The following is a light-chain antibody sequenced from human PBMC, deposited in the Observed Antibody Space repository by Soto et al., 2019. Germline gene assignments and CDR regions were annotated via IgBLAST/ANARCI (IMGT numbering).Light chain of an antibody. CDR1: NSDIGSYND. J-gene: IGLJ1*01. CDR2: EIR. Sequence: QSALTQPASVSGSPGQSITISCAGSNSDIGSYNDVSWFQQPPGNAPKLIISEIRERPSGVSTRFSGSKSGNTASLTIAGLQPEDEADYYCSSYTDSGTPYVFGTGTKLTVL. CDR3: SSYTDSGTPYV. V-gene: IGLV2-14*01.